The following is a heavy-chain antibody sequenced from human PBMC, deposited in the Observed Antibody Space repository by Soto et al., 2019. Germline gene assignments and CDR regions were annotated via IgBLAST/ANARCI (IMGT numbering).Heavy chain of an antibody. Sequence: SETLSLTCTVSGGSISSSSYYWGWIRQPPGKGLEWIGSIYYSGSTYYNPSLKSRVTISVDTSKNQFFLKLSSVTAADTAVYYCASHDFWSGYSPIYYYGMDVWGQGTTVTVSS. J-gene: IGHJ6*02. CDR1: GGSISSSSYY. D-gene: IGHD3-3*01. CDR3: ASHDFWSGYSPIYYYGMDV. V-gene: IGHV4-39*07. CDR2: IYYSGST.